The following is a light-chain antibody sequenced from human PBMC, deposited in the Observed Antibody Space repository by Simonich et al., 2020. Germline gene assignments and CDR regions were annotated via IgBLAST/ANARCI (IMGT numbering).Light chain of an antibody. V-gene: IGKV4-1*01. CDR1: QSVLYSSTNKNY. J-gene: IGKJ2*01. CDR3: QQYYSTPYT. CDR2: WAS. Sequence: DIVMTQSPDSLAVSLGERATINCKPSQSVLYSSTNKNYLAWYQQKPGQPPKLLIYWASTRESGVPDRFRGSGSGTDFTLTISSLQAEDVAVYYCQQYYSTPYTFGQGTKLEIK.